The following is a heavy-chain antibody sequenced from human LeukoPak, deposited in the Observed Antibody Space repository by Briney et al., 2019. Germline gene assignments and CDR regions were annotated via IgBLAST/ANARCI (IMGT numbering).Heavy chain of an antibody. CDR1: GYTFTNYG. D-gene: IGHD3-3*01. CDR2: ISTFNANT. V-gene: IGHV1-18*01. J-gene: IGHJ4*02. CDR3: ARALGTTTFEVLDY. Sequence: GASVKVSCKASGYTFTNYGISWVRQAPGQGLEWMGWISTFNANTNYAQKLQGRVTMTTDTSTSTAYMELRSLRSDDTAVYYCARALGTTTFEVLDYWGQGTLVTVSS.